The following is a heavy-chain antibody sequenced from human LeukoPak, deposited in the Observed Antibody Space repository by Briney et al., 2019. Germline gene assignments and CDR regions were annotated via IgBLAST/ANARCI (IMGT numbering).Heavy chain of an antibody. Sequence: GGSLRLSCAASGFTFSSYAMSWVRQAPGKGLEWVSAISGSGGSTYYVDSVKGRFTISRDNSKNTLDLQMNSLRAEDTAVYYCAKGLTGVDTADYWGQGTLVTVS. V-gene: IGHV3-23*01. D-gene: IGHD5-18*01. CDR3: AKGLTGVDTADY. J-gene: IGHJ4*02. CDR1: GFTFSSYA. CDR2: ISGSGGST.